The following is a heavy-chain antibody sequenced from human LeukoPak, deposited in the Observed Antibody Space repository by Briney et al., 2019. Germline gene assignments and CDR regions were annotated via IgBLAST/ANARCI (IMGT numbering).Heavy chain of an antibody. D-gene: IGHD3-3*01. Sequence: GESLKISCKGSGYSFTSYWIGWVRQMPGKGLEWMGIIYPGDSDTRYSPSFQGQDTISADKSISTAYLQWSSLKASDTAMYYCARRGLTIFGVVSWFDPWGQGTLVTVSS. CDR2: IYPGDSDT. CDR3: ARRGLTIFGVVSWFDP. V-gene: IGHV5-51*01. J-gene: IGHJ5*02. CDR1: GYSFTSYW.